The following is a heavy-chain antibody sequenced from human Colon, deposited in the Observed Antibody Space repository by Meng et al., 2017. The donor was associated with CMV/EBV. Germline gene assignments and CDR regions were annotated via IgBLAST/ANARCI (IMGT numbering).Heavy chain of an antibody. CDR3: ARDPYIKAFDI. CDR1: GFNFSHYT. D-gene: IGHD4-11*01. Sequence: GGSLRLSCAASGFNFSHYTISWVRQAPGKGLEWISSISSSGAYIYYADSLQGRFTISRDNAKSFVFLQMSSLRAEDTAMYFCARDPYIKAFDIWGQGTMVTVSS. CDR2: ISSSGAYI. J-gene: IGHJ3*02. V-gene: IGHV3-21*04.